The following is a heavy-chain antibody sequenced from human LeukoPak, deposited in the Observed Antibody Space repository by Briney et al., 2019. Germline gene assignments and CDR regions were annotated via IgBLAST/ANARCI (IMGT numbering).Heavy chain of an antibody. V-gene: IGHV3-53*01. CDR1: GFTVSTNQ. CDR2: IYSDGST. CDR3: AFGPTWTGLFQH. J-gene: IGHJ1*01. Sequence: GGSLRLSCAASGFTVSTNQISWVRQAPGKGLEWVSSIYSDGSTFHADSVKGRFTISRDNSKNTVYLQMNSLRDEDTAVYYCAFGPTWTGLFQHWGPGTLVTVSS. D-gene: IGHD3-16*01.